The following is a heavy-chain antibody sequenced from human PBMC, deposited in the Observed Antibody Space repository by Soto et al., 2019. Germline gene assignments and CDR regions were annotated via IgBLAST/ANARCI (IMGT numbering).Heavy chain of an antibody. J-gene: IGHJ5*02. Sequence: PSETLSLTCAVYGGSFSGYYCTWICQTPGKGLEWIGEISYSGTTNYKPSLKSRLIISTATSKKQFFLKVASVTAADTAVYYCARHGDSFWSGYIPNNWFDPWGQGTLVT. CDR3: ARHGDSFWSGYIPNNWFDP. D-gene: IGHD3-3*01. CDR2: ISYSGTT. CDR1: GGSFSGYY. V-gene: IGHV4-34*01.